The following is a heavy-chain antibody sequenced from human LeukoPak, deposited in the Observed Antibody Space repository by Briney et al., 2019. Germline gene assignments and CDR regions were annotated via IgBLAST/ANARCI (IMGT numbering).Heavy chain of an antibody. J-gene: IGHJ6*03. CDR2: IYYSGST. D-gene: IGHD2-2*01. CDR3: ARRVVVPAAMSFNYYYYMDV. V-gene: IGHV4-59*01. CDR1: GGSISSYY. Sequence: SETLSLTCTVSGGSISSYYRSWIRQPPGKGLEWIGYIYYSGSTNYNPSLKSRVTISVDTSKNQFSLKLSSVTAADTAVYYCARRVVVPAAMSFNYYYYMDVWGKGTTVTVSS.